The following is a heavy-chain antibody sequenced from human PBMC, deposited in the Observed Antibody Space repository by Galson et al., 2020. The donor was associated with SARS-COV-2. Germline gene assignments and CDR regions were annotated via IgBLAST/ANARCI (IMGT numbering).Heavy chain of an antibody. CDR1: GFTFSSHA. J-gene: IGHJ4*02. CDR2: IFSDGSDK. Sequence: GGSLRLSCAASGFTFSSHAMHWVRQAHGKGLEWVAQIFSDGSDKYYGDSVKGRFTISRDSSKNTVYLQMNNLRADDTAVYYCARDGQTSSGWAFDYWGQGTLVTVSS. V-gene: IGHV3-33*01. CDR3: ARDGQTSSGWAFDY. D-gene: IGHD6-19*01.